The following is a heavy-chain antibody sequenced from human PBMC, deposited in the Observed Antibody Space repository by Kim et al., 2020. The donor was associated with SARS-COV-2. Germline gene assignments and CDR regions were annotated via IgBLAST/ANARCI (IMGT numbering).Heavy chain of an antibody. D-gene: IGHD2-2*01. J-gene: IGHJ4*02. V-gene: IGHV3-21*01. Sequence: GGSLRLSCAASGFTFSSYSMNWVRQAPGNGLEWVSSISSSSSYIYYADSVKGRFTISRDNAKNSLYLQMNSLRAEDTAVYYCARDREWQCSSTSCDAPSDYWGQGTLVTVSS. CDR3: ARDREWQCSSTSCDAPSDY. CDR2: ISSSSSYI. CDR1: GFTFSSYS.